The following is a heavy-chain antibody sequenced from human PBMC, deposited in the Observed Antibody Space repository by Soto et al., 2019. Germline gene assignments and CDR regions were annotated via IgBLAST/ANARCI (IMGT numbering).Heavy chain of an antibody. CDR1: GYTFTSYD. V-gene: IGHV1-8*01. D-gene: IGHD3-3*01. CDR3: ARVTSLIRFLEWKTKYYFDY. Sequence: ASVKVSCKASGYTFTSYDINWVRQATGQGLEWMGWMNPNSGNTGYAQKFQGRVTMTRNTSISTAYMELSSLRSEDTAVYYCARVTSLIRFLEWKTKYYFDYWGQGTLVTVSS. J-gene: IGHJ4*02. CDR2: MNPNSGNT.